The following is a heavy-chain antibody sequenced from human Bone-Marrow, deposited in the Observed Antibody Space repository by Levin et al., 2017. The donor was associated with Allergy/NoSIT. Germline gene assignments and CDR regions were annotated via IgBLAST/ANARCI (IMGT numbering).Heavy chain of an antibody. D-gene: IGHD3-22*01. J-gene: IGHJ4*02. V-gene: IGHV3-23*01. CDR1: GFTFSNYA. CDR2: VSGTVGRT. CDR3: AKQSNPSLSDTSAYYYDGSFDS. Sequence: GESLKISCAASGFTFSNYAMSWVRQAPGKGLEWVSVVSGTVGRTYYADSVKGRFTISRDNSKNTLYLQMNSLRADDTAVYYCAKQSNPSLSDTSAYYYDGSFDSWGQGTQVTVSS.